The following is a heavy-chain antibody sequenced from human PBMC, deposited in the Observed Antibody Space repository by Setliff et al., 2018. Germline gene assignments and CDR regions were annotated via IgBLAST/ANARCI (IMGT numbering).Heavy chain of an antibody. D-gene: IGHD3-22*01. V-gene: IGHV2-26*01. Sequence: SGPTLVNPTETLTLTCTVSGFSLSNARMGVSWIRQPPGKALEWLVHIFSNDEKSYSTSLKSRLTISKDTSKSQVVLTMTNMDPVDTATYYCARAYYDSSGYYPLVYWGQGTLVTVSS. J-gene: IGHJ4*02. CDR2: IFSNDEK. CDR1: GFSLSNARMG. CDR3: ARAYYDSSGYYPLVY.